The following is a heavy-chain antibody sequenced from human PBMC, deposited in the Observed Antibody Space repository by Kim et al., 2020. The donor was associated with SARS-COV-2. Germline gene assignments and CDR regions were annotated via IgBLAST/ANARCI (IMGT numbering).Heavy chain of an antibody. CDR1: GFTFSDYI. CDR2: ISHDGSNK. Sequence: GGSLRLSCAASGFTFSDYIMFWVRQAPGRGLEWVALISHDGSNKYYADSVRDRFTISRDNSKNTLYLQMNSLGGADTAVYYCARNACTGGNCYTHNYYYYDGIDVWGQGTTVIASS. J-gene: IGHJ6*02. V-gene: IGHV3-30-3*01. D-gene: IGHD2-8*02. CDR3: ARNACTGGNCYTHNYYYYDGIDV.